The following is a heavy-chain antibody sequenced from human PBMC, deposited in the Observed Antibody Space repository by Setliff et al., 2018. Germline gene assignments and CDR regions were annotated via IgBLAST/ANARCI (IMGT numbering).Heavy chain of an antibody. Sequence: LRLSCAASGFTVSSNYMSWVRQAPGKGLEWVSVIYSGGSTYYADSVKGRFTISRDNAKNSLYPQMNSLRAEETAVYYCAREGTERLERAFDIWGQGTMVTVS. CDR3: AREGTERLERAFDI. D-gene: IGHD1-1*01. CDR1: GFTVSSNY. V-gene: IGHV3-53*01. J-gene: IGHJ3*02. CDR2: IYSGGST.